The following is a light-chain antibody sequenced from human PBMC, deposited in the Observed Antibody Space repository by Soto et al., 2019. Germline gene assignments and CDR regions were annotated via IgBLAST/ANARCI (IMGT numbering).Light chain of an antibody. Sequence: DVVMTQSPLSSPVTLGQPASISCRSNQSLVHSDGNTYLSLLQQRPGQTPILLIYQVSNRFSGDPDRLSGGGAGTDSNLHISRVEAEEDGVYCCMQASHVLTFGPGPRVDI. CDR1: QSLVHSDGNTY. CDR3: MQASHVLT. CDR2: QVS. J-gene: IGKJ3*01. V-gene: IGKV2-24*01.